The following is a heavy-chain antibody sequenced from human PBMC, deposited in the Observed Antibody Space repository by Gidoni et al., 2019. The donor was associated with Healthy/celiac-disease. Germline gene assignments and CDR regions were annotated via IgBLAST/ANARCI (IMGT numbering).Heavy chain of an antibody. Sequence: QLQLQESGPGLVKPSETLSLTCTVSGCSISSSSYYWGWIRQPPGKGLEWIGSIYYSGSPYYNPSLKRRVTISVDTSKNQFSLKLSSVTAADTAVYYCARPLDGYYGSGSYYNVLFDYWGQGTLVTVSS. CDR1: GCSISSSSYY. J-gene: IGHJ4*02. CDR2: IYYSGSP. CDR3: ARPLDGYYGSGSYYNVLFDY. D-gene: IGHD3-10*01. V-gene: IGHV4-39*01.